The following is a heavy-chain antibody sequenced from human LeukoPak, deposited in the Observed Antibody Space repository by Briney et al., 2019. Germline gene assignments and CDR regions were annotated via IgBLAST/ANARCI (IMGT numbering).Heavy chain of an antibody. J-gene: IGHJ6*02. CDR1: GFTFSSYS. D-gene: IGHD2-15*01. CDR2: ISSSSSYI. CDR3: ARDACSGGSCHTHGIDV. V-gene: IGHV3-21*01. Sequence: GGSLRLSCAASGFTFSSYSMNWVRQAPGKGLEWVSSISSSSSYIYYADSVKGRLTISRDNAKNSLYLQMNSLRAEDTAVYYCARDACSGGSCHTHGIDVWGQGTTVTVSS.